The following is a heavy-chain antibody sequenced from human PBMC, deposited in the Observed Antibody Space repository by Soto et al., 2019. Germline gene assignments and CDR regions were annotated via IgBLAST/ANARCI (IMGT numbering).Heavy chain of an antibody. V-gene: IGHV3-7*01. CDR2: INQDGSER. Sequence: GGTLRLSCAASGFSFSTCCMMWVRQATGKGLEWVANINQDGSERYYVDSVKGRFTISRDNAKNSLYLQMNSLRAEDTAVYYCVKDNRGSYWGQGTLVTVSS. D-gene: IGHD3-10*01. J-gene: IGHJ4*02. CDR1: GFSFSTCC. CDR3: VKDNRGSY.